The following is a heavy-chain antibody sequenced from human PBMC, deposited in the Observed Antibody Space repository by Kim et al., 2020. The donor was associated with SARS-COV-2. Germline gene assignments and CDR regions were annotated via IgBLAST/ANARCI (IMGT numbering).Heavy chain of an antibody. V-gene: IGHV4-59*13. CDR2: IYYSGST. J-gene: IGHJ3*02. Sequence: SETLSLTCTVSGGSISSYYWSWIRQPPGKGLEWIGYIYYSGSTNYNPSLKSRVTISVDTSKNQFSLKLSSVTAADTAVYYCARDRGVFMGAFDIWGQGTMVTVSS. CDR1: GGSISSYY. CDR3: ARDRGVFMGAFDI. D-gene: IGHD3-10*01.